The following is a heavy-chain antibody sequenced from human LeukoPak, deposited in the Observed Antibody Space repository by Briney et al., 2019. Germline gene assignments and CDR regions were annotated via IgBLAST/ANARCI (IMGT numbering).Heavy chain of an antibody. CDR1: GGFFSGYY. D-gene: IGHD3-10*01. CDR3: ASLYYYGSGSSDY. CDR2: INHSGST. J-gene: IGHJ4*02. Sequence: SEALSLTCAGYGGFFSGYYWSWIRRPPGKGLAWVGEINHSGSTNYNPSLKSRVTISVDTSKNQSSLKLSSVTAADTAVYYCASLYYYGSGSSDYWGQGTLVTVSS. V-gene: IGHV4-34*01.